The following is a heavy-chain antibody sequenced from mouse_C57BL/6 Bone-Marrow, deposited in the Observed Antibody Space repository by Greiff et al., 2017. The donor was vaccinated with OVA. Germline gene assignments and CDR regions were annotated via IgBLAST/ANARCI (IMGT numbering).Heavy chain of an antibody. Sequence: VQLQQPGAELVKPGASVKLSCKASGYTFTSYWMHWVKQRPGRGLEWSGRSDPSRGSTKYNAKYKKKATLTVDKPSNTAYMQLNSLTSEDSAVYYCARKIYYGNPFYYAMDYWGQGTSVTVSS. CDR2: SDPSRGST. V-gene: IGHV1-72*01. J-gene: IGHJ4*01. CDR1: GYTFTSYW. D-gene: IGHD1-1*01. CDR3: ARKIYYGNPFYYAMDY.